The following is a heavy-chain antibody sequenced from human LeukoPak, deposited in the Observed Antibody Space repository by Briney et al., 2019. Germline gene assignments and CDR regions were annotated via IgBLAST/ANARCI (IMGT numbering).Heavy chain of an antibody. CDR2: IYYSGST. D-gene: IGHD3-22*01. CDR1: GGSISSYY. J-gene: IGHJ5*02. Sequence: SETLSLTCTVSGGSISSYYWSWIRQPPGKGLEWIGYIYYSGSTNYNPSLKSRVTISVDTSKYQFSLKLSSVTAADTAVYYCARLSGYYDSSVDWFDPWGQGTLVTVSS. CDR3: ARLSGYYDSSVDWFDP. V-gene: IGHV4-59*08.